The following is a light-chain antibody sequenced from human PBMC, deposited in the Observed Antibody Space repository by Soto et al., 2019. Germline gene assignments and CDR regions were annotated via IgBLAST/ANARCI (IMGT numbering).Light chain of an antibody. CDR2: EVT. CDR3: SSYTNLKTGACV. J-gene: IGLJ1*01. Sequence: QSVPTQPASVSGSPGQSIPISCTGTSGDIGCYNRVSWYQQHPGKAPKLIIYEVTDRPSGVSNLFSGSKSGHTASLTNSRLQAEDEAEYFCSSYTNLKTGACVFGTRTKLTVL. V-gene: IGLV2-14*01. CDR1: SGDIGCYNR.